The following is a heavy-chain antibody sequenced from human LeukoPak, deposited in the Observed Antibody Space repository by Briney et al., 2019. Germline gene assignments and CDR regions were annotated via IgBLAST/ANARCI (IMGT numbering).Heavy chain of an antibody. CDR3: ARGAPSGSYDFDY. CDR2: ISAYSGNT. CDR1: GYTFTSYA. J-gene: IGHJ4*02. D-gene: IGHD1-26*01. V-gene: IGHV1-18*01. Sequence: ASEKISCKASGYTFTSYAISWVRQAPGQGLEWMGWISAYSGNTNYAQKVQGRVTMTTDTSTSTAYMELRSLRSDDTAVYYCARGAPSGSYDFDYWGQGTLVTVSS.